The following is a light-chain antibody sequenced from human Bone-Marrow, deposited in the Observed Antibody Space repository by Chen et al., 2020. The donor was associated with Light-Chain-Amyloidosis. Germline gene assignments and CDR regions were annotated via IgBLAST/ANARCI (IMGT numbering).Light chain of an antibody. CDR2: RDT. Sequence: SYELTQPPSVSVSPGQTARVTCSGDDLPTKYAYWYQQKQGQPPVLVIHRDTERPSGISERFSGATSGTNATLTISGVQAEDEADYHCQSADSSGTYGVIFGGGTKLTVL. CDR3: QSADSSGTYGVI. J-gene: IGLJ2*01. CDR1: DLPTKY. V-gene: IGLV3-25*03.